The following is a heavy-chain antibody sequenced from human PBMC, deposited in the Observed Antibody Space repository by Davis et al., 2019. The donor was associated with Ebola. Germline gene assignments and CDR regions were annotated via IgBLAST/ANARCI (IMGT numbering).Heavy chain of an antibody. CDR1: GFTFSGSA. CDR3: TSSYASSSGDY. J-gene: IGHJ4*02. Sequence: GESLKISCAASGFTFSGSAMHWVRQASGKGLEWVGRIRSKGNSYATAYAASVKGRFTISRDDSKNTAYLQMNSLKTEDTAVYYCTSSYASSSGDYWGQGTLVTVSS. CDR2: IRSKGNSYAT. D-gene: IGHD6-6*01. V-gene: IGHV3-73*01.